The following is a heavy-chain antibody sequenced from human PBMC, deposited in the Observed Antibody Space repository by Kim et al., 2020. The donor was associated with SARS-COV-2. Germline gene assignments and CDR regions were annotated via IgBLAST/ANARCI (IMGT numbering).Heavy chain of an antibody. CDR1: GFTFDDYD. V-gene: IGHV3-9*01. CDR3: AKRASSGWEEYFQH. D-gene: IGHD6-19*01. J-gene: IGHJ1*01. CDR2: ISWNSGSL. Sequence: GGSLRLSCAASGFTFDDYDMHWVRQAPGKGLEWVSDISWNSGSLGYADSVKGRFTISRDNAKNSLYLQMNSLRTEDTAVYYCAKRASSGWEEYFQHWGEGALGTVSS.